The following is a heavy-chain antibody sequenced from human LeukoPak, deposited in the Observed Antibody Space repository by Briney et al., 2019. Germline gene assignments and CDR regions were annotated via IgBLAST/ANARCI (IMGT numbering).Heavy chain of an antibody. V-gene: IGHV4-34*01. J-gene: IGHJ5*02. Sequence: YPSETLSLTCAVYGGSFSGYYWSWIRQPPGKGLEWIGEINHSGSTNYNPSLKSRVTISVDTSKNQFSLKLSSVTAADTAVYYCARYYGDGAYDTSRWFDPWGQGTLVTVSS. CDR2: INHSGST. D-gene: IGHD5-24*01. CDR3: ARYYGDGAYDTSRWFDP. CDR1: GGSFSGYY.